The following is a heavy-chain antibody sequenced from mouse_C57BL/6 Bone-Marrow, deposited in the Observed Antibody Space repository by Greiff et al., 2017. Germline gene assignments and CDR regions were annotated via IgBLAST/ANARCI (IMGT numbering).Heavy chain of an antibody. J-gene: IGHJ4*01. V-gene: IGHV1-55*01. CDR3: SSRHYYGSSYGYAMGY. Sequence: QVQLQQPGAELVKPGASVKMSCKASGYTFTSYWITWVKQRPGQGLEWIGDIYPGSGSTNYNEKFKSKATLTVDTSSSTAYMQLSSLTSEASAVYYFSSRHYYGSSYGYAMGYWGQGTSVTVSS. CDR2: IYPGSGST. D-gene: IGHD1-1*01. CDR1: GYTFTSYW.